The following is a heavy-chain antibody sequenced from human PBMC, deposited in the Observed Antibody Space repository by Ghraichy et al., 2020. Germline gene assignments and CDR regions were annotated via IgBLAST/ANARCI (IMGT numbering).Heavy chain of an antibody. CDR3: ARESSGSGSRGWFDP. CDR1: GGSFSGYY. D-gene: IGHD3-10*01. J-gene: IGHJ5*02. CDR2: INHSGST. Sequence: SETLSLTCAVYGGSFSGYYWSWIRQPPGKGLEWIGEINHSGSTNYNPSLKSRVTISVDTSKNQFSLKLSSVTAADKAVYYCARESSGSGSRGWFDPWGQGTLVTVSS. V-gene: IGHV4-34*01.